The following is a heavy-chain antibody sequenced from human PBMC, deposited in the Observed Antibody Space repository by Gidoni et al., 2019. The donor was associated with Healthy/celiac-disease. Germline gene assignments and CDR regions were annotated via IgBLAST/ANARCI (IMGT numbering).Heavy chain of an antibody. V-gene: IGHV3-74*01. CDR1: GFTFSRSW. D-gene: IGHD3-3*01. Sequence: EVQLVESGGGLVQPGGSLRLSCAASGFTFSRSWMNWVRQAPGKGLVGVSRINIDGSSTSYADSVKGRFTISRDNAKNTLYLQMNSLRAEDTAVYYCARGDPQGDYDFWSGYLSHYGMDVWGQGTTVTVSS. CDR3: ARGDPQGDYDFWSGYLSHYGMDV. J-gene: IGHJ6*02. CDR2: INIDGSST.